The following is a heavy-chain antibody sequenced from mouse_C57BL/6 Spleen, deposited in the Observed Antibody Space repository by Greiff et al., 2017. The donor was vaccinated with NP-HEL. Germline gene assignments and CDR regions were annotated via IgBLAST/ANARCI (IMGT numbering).Heavy chain of an antibody. Sequence: QVQLKQPGAELVMPGASVKLSCKASGYTFTSYWMHWVKQRPGQGLEWIGEIDPSDSYTHYNQKFKGKSTLTVDKSSSTAYMQLSIRTSEDSSVYYGARYDDGSSYGYFEVWGTGTTVTVSS. CDR1: GYTFTSYW. J-gene: IGHJ1*03. V-gene: IGHV1-69*01. D-gene: IGHD1-1*01. CDR2: IDPSDSYT. CDR3: ARYDDGSSYGYFEV.